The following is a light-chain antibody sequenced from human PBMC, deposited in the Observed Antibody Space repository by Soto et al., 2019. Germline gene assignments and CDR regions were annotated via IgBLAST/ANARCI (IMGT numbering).Light chain of an antibody. CDR3: GTWDSSLSAGV. J-gene: IGLJ3*02. V-gene: IGLV1-51*01. Sequence: QSVLTQPPSVSAAPGQKVTISCSGSSSNIGHNYVSWYQQFPGTAPKLLIYDNNERPSGIPDRFSGSKSGTSATLGITGLQTGDEADYYCGTWDSSLSAGVFGGGTKLTVL. CDR2: DNN. CDR1: SSNIGHNY.